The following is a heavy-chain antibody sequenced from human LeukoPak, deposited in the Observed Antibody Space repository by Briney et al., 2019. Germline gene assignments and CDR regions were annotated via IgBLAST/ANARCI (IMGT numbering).Heavy chain of an antibody. CDR3: ARWEPTGVYFDY. D-gene: IGHD1-26*01. Sequence: SETLSLTCTVSGDSISSTSYYWGWLRQPPGKGLEWIGSIRYSGSTYCTPSLKRRVTMSVDTSKNQFSLRLSSVTAADTAVYYCARWEPTGVYFDYWGQGTLVTVSS. V-gene: IGHV4-39*01. J-gene: IGHJ4*02. CDR1: GDSISSTSYY. CDR2: IRYSGST.